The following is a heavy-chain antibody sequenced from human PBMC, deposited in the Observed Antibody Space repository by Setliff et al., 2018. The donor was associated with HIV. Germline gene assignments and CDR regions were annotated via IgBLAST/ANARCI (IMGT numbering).Heavy chain of an antibody. D-gene: IGHD1-1*01. CDR2: INAYTGDT. Sequence: GASVKVSCKASGYSFNRYFMHWVRQAPGQGLEWMAWINAYTGDTNYAQKFQGSVTVTRDTSISTAYMELSRLRSDDTAVYYCARDWKHVFDIWGQGTMVTVSS. CDR1: GYSFNRYF. J-gene: IGHJ3*02. CDR3: ARDWKHVFDI. V-gene: IGHV1-2*02.